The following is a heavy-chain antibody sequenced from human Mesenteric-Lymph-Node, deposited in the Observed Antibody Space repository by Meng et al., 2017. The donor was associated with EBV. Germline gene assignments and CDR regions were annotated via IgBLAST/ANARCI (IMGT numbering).Heavy chain of an antibody. Sequence: QVQLVGSGGGVVQSGRSLRLSCVASGFSLSSFGMHWVRQAPGKALEWVAVIWSDGSNDYYADSVKGRFTISRDNSKNTLDLQMNSLRVEDTAVYYCARGRGSEYQDAFDVWGQGTMVTVSS. CDR1: GFSLSSFG. CDR3: ARGRGSEYQDAFDV. CDR2: IWSDGSND. V-gene: IGHV3-33*01. D-gene: IGHD2-2*01. J-gene: IGHJ3*01.